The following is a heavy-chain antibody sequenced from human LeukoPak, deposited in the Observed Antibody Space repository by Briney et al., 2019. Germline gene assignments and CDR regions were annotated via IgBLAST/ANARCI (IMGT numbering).Heavy chain of an antibody. CDR3: ARDHDSAYYDILTGYYMASLFDY. V-gene: IGHV3-30*04. J-gene: IGHJ4*02. D-gene: IGHD3-9*01. CDR1: GFTFSSYA. CDR2: ISYDGSNK. Sequence: PGRSLRLSCAASGFTFSSYAMHWVRQAPGKGLEWVAVISYDGSNKYYADSVKGRFTISRDNSKNTLYLQMNSLRAEDTAVYYCARDHDSAYYDILTGYYMASLFDYWGQGTLVTVSS.